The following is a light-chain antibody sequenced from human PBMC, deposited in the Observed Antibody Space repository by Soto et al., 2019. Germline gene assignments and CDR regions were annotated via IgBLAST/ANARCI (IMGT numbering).Light chain of an antibody. J-gene: IGKJ4*01. CDR3: QQYYSIPPT. Sequence: DIVMTQSPDSLAVSLGERATINCKSSQSILYSPNNKNYLAWYQQKPGQPPKLLIYWASTRESGVPDRFSGSGSGTDFTLTISSLQAEDVAVYYCQQYYSIPPTFGGGTKV. CDR1: QSILYSPNNKNY. V-gene: IGKV4-1*01. CDR2: WAS.